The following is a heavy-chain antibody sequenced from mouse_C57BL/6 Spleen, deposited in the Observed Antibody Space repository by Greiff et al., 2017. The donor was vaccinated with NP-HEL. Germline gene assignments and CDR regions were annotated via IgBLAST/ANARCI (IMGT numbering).Heavy chain of an antibody. J-gene: IGHJ2*01. CDR3: ARGTSSSPFDY. V-gene: IGHV1-64*01. Sequence: VQLQQPGAELVKPGASVKLSCKASGYTFTSYWMHWVKQRPGQGLEWIGMIHPNSGSTNYNEKFKGKATLTAEKSSSTAYMQLSSLTSEDSAVYFCARGTSSSPFDYWGQGTTLTVSS. CDR2: IHPNSGST. D-gene: IGHD1-1*01. CDR1: GYTFTSYW.